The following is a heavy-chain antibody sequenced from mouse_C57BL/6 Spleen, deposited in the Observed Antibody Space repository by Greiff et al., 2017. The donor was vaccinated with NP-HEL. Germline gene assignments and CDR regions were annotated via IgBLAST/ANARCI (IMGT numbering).Heavy chain of an antibody. CDR2: INPSSGYA. Sequence: VQLQQSGAELAKPGASVKLSCKASGYTFTSYWMHWVKQRPGQGLEWIGYINPSSGYAKYNQKFKDKATLTADKSSSTAYMQLSSLTYEDSAVYYGARLVYYDYDDFDYWGQGTTLTVSS. CDR1: GYTFTSYW. CDR3: ARLVYYDYDDFDY. J-gene: IGHJ2*01. D-gene: IGHD2-4*01. V-gene: IGHV1-7*01.